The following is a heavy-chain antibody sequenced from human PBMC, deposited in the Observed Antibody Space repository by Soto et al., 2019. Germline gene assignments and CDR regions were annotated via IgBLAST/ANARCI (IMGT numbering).Heavy chain of an antibody. V-gene: IGHV3-21*01. CDR2: ISSSSSYI. J-gene: IGHJ6*03. CDR3: ARLSHYYYYMDV. Sequence: GGSLRLSCAASGFTFSSYSMNWVRQAPGKGLEWVSSISSSSSYIYYADSVKGRFTISRDNAKNSLYLQMNSLRAEDTAVYYCARLSHYYYYMDVWGKGTTVTVSS. CDR1: GFTFSSYS.